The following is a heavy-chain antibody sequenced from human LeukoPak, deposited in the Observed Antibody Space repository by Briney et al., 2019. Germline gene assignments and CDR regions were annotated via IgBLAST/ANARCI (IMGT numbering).Heavy chain of an antibody. D-gene: IGHD2-2*01. J-gene: IGHJ4*02. Sequence: GRSLRLSCAASGFTFSSYGMHWVRQAPGKGLEWVADIWYDGSNKYYADSVKGRFTISRDNSKNTLYLQMNSLRAEDTAVYYCAKDRVLYCSSTSCPLGFDYWGQGTLVTVSS. CDR2: IWYDGSNK. CDR3: AKDRVLYCSSTSCPLGFDY. CDR1: GFTFSSYG. V-gene: IGHV3-33*06.